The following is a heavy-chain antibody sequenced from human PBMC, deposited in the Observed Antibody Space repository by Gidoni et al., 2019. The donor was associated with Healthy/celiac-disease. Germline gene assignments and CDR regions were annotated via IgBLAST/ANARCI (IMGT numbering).Heavy chain of an antibody. CDR1: GFPFRSYA. CDR2: ISSNGGST. D-gene: IGHD6-13*01. J-gene: IGHJ4*02. CDR3: VKQYSSSLTPPIDY. Sequence: EVQLVESGGGLVPPGGSLRLSCSASGFPFRSYALHWVRQAPGKGLEYVSAISSNGGSTYYADSVKGRFTISRDNSKNTLYLQMSSLRAEDTAVYYCVKQYSSSLTPPIDYWGQGTLVTVSS. V-gene: IGHV3-64D*09.